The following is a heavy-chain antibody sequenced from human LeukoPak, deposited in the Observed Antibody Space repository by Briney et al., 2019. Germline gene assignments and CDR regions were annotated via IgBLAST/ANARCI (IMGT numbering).Heavy chain of an antibody. Sequence: GGSLRPSCAASGFTFSSYAMHWVRQAPGKGLEWVAVISYDGSNKYYADSVKGRFTISRDNSKNTLYLQMNSLRAEDTAVYYCARDMTGSHNWFDPWGQGTLVTVSS. CDR1: GFTFSSYA. CDR2: ISYDGSNK. V-gene: IGHV3-30*04. D-gene: IGHD3-9*01. J-gene: IGHJ5*02. CDR3: ARDMTGSHNWFDP.